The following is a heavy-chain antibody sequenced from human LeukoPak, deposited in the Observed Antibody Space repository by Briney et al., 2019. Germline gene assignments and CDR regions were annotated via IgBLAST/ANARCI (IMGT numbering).Heavy chain of an antibody. CDR1: GYTFTTFP. V-gene: IGHV7-4-1*02. Sequence: ASVKVSCKPSGYTFTTFPINWVRQAPGQGLEWMGWINTTTGNPTYTQGLTGQFVFSLDTSVSTAYLQITSLKTEDIGVYYCARGHDTTGYFAYWGQGSLVTVSS. D-gene: IGHD3-9*01. J-gene: IGHJ4*02. CDR3: ARGHDTTGYFAY. CDR2: INTTTGNP.